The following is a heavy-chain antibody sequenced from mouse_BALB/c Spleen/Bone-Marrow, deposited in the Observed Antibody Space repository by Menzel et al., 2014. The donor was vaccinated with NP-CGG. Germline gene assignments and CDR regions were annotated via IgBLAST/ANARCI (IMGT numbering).Heavy chain of an antibody. CDR3: ARSIAHYYGMDY. D-gene: IGHD2-10*02. J-gene: IGHJ4*01. CDR2: INPGSGGT. CDR1: GYAFTNYL. V-gene: IGHV1-54*03. Sequence: VQLQQSGAELVRPGTSVKVSCKASGYAFTNYLIEWVKQRPGQGLEWIGVINPGSGGTNYNEKFKGKATLTADKSSSTANMQLSSLTSDDSAVYFCARSIAHYYGMDYWGQGTSVTVSS.